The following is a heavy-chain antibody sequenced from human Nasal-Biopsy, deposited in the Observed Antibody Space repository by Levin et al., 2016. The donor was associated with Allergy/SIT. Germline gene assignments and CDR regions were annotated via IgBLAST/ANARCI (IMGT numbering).Heavy chain of an antibody. J-gene: IGHJ4*02. D-gene: IGHD5/OR15-5a*01. CDR2: IKTDGSST. V-gene: IGHV3-74*01. CDR3: ARGVAPENSVGLDY. CDR1: GFTFSTYW. Sequence: GESLKISCAASGFTFSTYWMYWVRQAPGKGLVWVSRIKTDGSSTFYADSVKGRFTVSRDNAKNTLHLQMNSLRAEDTAVYYCARGVAPENSVGLDYWGQGTLVTVSS.